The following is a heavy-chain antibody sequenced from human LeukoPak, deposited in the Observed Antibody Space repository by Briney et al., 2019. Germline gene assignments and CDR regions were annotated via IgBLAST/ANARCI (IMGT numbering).Heavy chain of an antibody. Sequence: GGSLRLSCAASGFTFSSYAMSWVRQAPGKGLEWVSAISGSGGSTYYAGSVKGRFTISRDNSKNTLYLQKNSLRAEDTAVYYCAKVGIAGTTATYGMDVWGQGTTVTVSS. D-gene: IGHD1-7*01. CDR3: AKVGIAGTTATYGMDV. CDR1: GFTFSSYA. CDR2: ISGSGGST. V-gene: IGHV3-23*01. J-gene: IGHJ6*02.